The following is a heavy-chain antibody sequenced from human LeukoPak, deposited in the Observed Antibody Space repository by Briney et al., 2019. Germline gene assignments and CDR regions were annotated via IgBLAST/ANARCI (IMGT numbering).Heavy chain of an antibody. Sequence: GGSLRLSCAASGFTFSSYAMSWVRQAPGKGLEWVSAISGSGGSTYYADSVKGRFTISRDNSKNTLYLQMNSLRAEDTAVYYCAKDWVQSGYSSSWYYFDYWGQGTLVTVSS. D-gene: IGHD6-13*01. CDR1: GFTFSSYA. J-gene: IGHJ4*02. CDR3: AKDWVQSGYSSSWYYFDY. V-gene: IGHV3-23*01. CDR2: ISGSGGST.